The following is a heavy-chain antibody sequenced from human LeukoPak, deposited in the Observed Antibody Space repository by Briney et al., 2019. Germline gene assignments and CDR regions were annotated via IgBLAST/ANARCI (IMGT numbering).Heavy chain of an antibody. V-gene: IGHV4-39*01. CDR1: GGSISSSTSN. J-gene: IGHJ3*02. CDR2: IYYSGRT. CDR3: ARHPGITAAGTGFDI. D-gene: IGHD6-13*01. Sequence: SETLSLTRTVSGGSISSSTSNWGWIRQPPGKGLGWVGSIYYSGRTYYNPSLKSRLTISVDTSKNQFSLKLSSVTAADTAVYYCARHPGITAAGTGFDIWGQGTMVTVSS.